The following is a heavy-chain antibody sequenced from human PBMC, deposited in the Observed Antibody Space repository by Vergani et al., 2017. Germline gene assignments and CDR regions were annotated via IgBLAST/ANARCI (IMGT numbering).Heavy chain of an antibody. CDR2: ISSSSSYI. Sequence: EVQLVESGGGLVKPGGSLRLSCAASGFTFSSYSMNWVRQAPGKGLEWVSSISSSSSYIYYADSVKGRFTISRDNAKNSLYLQMNSLRAEDTAVYYCARDLFDYDSSGYYPGFFDYWGQGTLVTVSS. CDR3: ARDLFDYDSSGYYPGFFDY. CDR1: GFTFSSYS. D-gene: IGHD3-22*01. J-gene: IGHJ4*02. V-gene: IGHV3-21*01.